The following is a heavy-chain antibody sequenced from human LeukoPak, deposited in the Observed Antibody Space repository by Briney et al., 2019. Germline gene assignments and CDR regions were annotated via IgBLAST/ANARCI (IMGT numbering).Heavy chain of an antibody. CDR1: GFTFSSYA. J-gene: IGHJ4*02. Sequence: GGSLRLSCAASGFTFSSYAMGWVRQAPGKGLEWVSAIGGSGATTYHADSVKGRFTISRDNSKNTLYLQMNSLRAEDTAVYYCAKGSRQDYDSSGYFYWGQGTLVTVSS. CDR2: IGGSGATT. CDR3: AKGSRQDYDSSGYFY. D-gene: IGHD3-22*01. V-gene: IGHV3-23*01.